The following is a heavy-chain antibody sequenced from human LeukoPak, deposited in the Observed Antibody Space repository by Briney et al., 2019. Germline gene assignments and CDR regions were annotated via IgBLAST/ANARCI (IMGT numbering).Heavy chain of an antibody. CDR2: IYYSGST. CDR3: ARVSAAIRYYYYYGMDV. Sequence: SETLSLTGTVSGGSISSYYWSWIRQPPGKGLEWIGYIYYSGSTNYNPSLKSRVTISVDTSKNQFSLKLSSVTAADTAVYYCARVSAAIRYYYYYGMDVWGQGTTVTVSS. CDR1: GGSISSYY. D-gene: IGHD2-2*02. V-gene: IGHV4-59*01. J-gene: IGHJ6*02.